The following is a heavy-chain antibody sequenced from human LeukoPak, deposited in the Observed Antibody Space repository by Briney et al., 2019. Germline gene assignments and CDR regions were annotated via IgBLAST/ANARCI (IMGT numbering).Heavy chain of an antibody. CDR1: GYTFTGYY. CDR3: ARVGGRSGYGLRAFDI. J-gene: IGHJ3*02. Sequence: ASVKVSCKASGYTFTGYYMHWVRQAPGQGLEWMGWINPSSGGTNYAQKFQGRVTMTRDTSISTAYMELSRLRSDDTAVYYCARVGGRSGYGLRAFDIWGQGTMVTVSS. D-gene: IGHD5-12*01. V-gene: IGHV1-2*02. CDR2: INPSSGGT.